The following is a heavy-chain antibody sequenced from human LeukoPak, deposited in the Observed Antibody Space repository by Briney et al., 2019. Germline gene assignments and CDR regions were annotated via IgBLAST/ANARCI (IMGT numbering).Heavy chain of an antibody. D-gene: IGHD6-13*01. J-gene: IGHJ5*02. CDR1: GFTFSSYG. CDR3: AREKRRGYSSSWIPPFRNNWFDP. Sequence: PGGSLRLSCAASGFTFSSYGMHWVRQAPGKGLEWVAVIWYDGSNKYYADSVKGRFTISRDNSKNTLYLQMNSLRAEDTAVYYCAREKRRGYSSSWIPPFRNNWFDPWGQGTLVTVSS. V-gene: IGHV3-33*01. CDR2: IWYDGSNK.